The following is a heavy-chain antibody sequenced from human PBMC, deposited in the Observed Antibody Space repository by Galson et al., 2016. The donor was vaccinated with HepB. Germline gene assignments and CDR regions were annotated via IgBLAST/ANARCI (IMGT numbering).Heavy chain of an antibody. J-gene: IGHJ5*02. CDR3: ARDATNSNWFDP. CDR2: ISSRSTYI. Sequence: SLRLSCAASGFTFSSYSMNWVRQAPGKGPEWVSSISSRSTYIYYADSVKGRFTISRDNAEDSLYLQMNSLRAEDTAVYYCARDATNSNWFDPWGQGTLVTVSS. CDR1: GFTFSSYS. D-gene: IGHD4-23*01. V-gene: IGHV3-21*01.